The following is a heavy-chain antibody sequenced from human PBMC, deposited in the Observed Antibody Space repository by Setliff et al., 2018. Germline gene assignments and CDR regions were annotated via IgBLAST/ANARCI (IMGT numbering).Heavy chain of an antibody. Sequence: PGESLKISCQGSGYSFTDYWIAWVRQTPGKGLEWMGTIYPGNADTRYSPSSQGQVTISTDTSINTAFLQWNSLKTEDTAVYYCTTGSVCVGDCYSGRLNYWGQGTLFTVSS. J-gene: IGHJ4*02. CDR1: GYSFTDYW. CDR3: TTGSVCVGDCYSGRLNY. V-gene: IGHV5-51*01. D-gene: IGHD2-21*02. CDR2: IYPGNADT.